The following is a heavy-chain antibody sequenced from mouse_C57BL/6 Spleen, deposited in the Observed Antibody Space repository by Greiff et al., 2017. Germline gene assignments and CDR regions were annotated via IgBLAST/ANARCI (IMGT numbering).Heavy chain of an antibody. Sequence: DVHLVESGGGLVKPGGSLKLSCAASGFTFSSYTMSWVRQTPEKRLEWVATISGGGGNTYYPDSVKGRLTISRDNAKNTRYLQMSSLRSEYTALYYCARHWYYGSSYWYFDVWGTGTTVTVSS. CDR2: ISGGGGNT. CDR1: GFTFSSYT. V-gene: IGHV5-9*01. J-gene: IGHJ1*03. CDR3: ARHWYYGSSYWYFDV. D-gene: IGHD1-1*01.